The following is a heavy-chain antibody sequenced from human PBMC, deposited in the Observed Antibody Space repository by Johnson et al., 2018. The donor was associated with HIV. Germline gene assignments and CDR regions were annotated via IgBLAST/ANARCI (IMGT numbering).Heavy chain of an antibody. J-gene: IGHJ3*02. CDR1: GFTFSDYS. V-gene: IGHV3-11*04. CDR2: ISRSATTI. D-gene: IGHD2-8*02. Sequence: QVQLVESGGGLVQPGGSLRLSCAASGFTFSDYSMSWIRQAPGKGLEWVSYISRSATTIHYADSVTGRITISRDNAKNSLFLQMNSLRAEDTAVYYCARGGTAYWDRVSAFDIWGQGTMVTVSS. CDR3: ARGGTAYWDRVSAFDI.